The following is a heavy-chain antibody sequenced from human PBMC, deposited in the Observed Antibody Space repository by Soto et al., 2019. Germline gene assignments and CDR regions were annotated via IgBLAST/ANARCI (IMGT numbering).Heavy chain of an antibody. D-gene: IGHD2-2*01. CDR1: GFSFSNYA. Sequence: EVQLVESGGILVQPGESLRLSCVASGFSFSNYAMHWVRQAPGKGLEFVSAISNNGGSTYYANSVKGRFTISRDNSKNTRYLQMGSLRAEDMAVYYCARGGPYQLLSDFDYWGQGTLVTVSS. J-gene: IGHJ4*02. V-gene: IGHV3-64*01. CDR3: ARGGPYQLLSDFDY. CDR2: ISNNGGST.